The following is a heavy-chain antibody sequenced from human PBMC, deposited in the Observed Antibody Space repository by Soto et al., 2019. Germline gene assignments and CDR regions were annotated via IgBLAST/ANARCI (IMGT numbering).Heavy chain of an antibody. J-gene: IGHJ3*02. CDR3: ARDRRSNSSVGAFDI. V-gene: IGHV4-31*03. Sequence: VQLQESGPGLLKPSQTLSLTCTVSGGSISSGGYYWSWIRQNPGKVLEWIGYISYSVSTYYNPYLKSRVTISGDTSKNPFSLKLSSVTSAETAVYYCARDRRSNSSVGAFDICGQGTMVT. D-gene: IGHD3-10*01. CDR2: ISYSVST. CDR1: GGSISSGGYY.